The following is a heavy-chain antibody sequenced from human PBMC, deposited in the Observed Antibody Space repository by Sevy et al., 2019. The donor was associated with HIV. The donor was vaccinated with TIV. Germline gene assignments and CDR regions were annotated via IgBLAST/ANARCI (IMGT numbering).Heavy chain of an antibody. Sequence: ASVKVSCKVSGYTLTELSMHWVRQAPGKGLEWMGGFDPEDGETIYAQKFQGRVTMTEDTSTDTAYMELSSLRSEDTAVYYCATDLKTIAATTAFDYSGQGTVVTVSS. V-gene: IGHV1-24*01. J-gene: IGHJ4*02. D-gene: IGHD6-6*01. CDR2: FDPEDGET. CDR3: ATDLKTIAATTAFDY. CDR1: GYTLTELS.